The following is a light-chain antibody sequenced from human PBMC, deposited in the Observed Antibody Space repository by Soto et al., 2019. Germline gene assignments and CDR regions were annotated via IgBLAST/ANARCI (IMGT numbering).Light chain of an antibody. CDR3: QHYVSSPIT. V-gene: IGKV3-20*01. Sequence: EIVLSQSPGTLSLSPGERATLSCRASQSVSNSYLAWYQQKPGQAPRLLIYGASSRATGIPDRFSGSGSGTDFTLTISRLEPEDFAVYYCQHYVSSPITFGQGTRLEIK. J-gene: IGKJ5*01. CDR1: QSVSNSY. CDR2: GAS.